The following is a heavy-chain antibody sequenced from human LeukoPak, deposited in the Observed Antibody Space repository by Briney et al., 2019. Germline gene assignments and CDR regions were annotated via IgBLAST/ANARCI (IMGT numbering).Heavy chain of an antibody. D-gene: IGHD6-6*01. V-gene: IGHV4-59*01. J-gene: IGHJ4*02. CDR2: VYYSGST. CDR3: ARGGSRSYISSTLDY. CDR1: GGSFSSYY. Sequence: PSETLSLTCTVSGGSFSSYYWNWIRQPPGKGLEWIGSVYYSGSTNYNPSLKSRVTISVDTSKNRFSLKLSSVTAADTAVFYCARGGSRSYISSTLDYWGQGTLVTVSS.